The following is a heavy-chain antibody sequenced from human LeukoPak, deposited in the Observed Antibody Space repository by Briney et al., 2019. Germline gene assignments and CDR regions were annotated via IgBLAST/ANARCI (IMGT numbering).Heavy chain of an antibody. CDR1: GGTFSGYA. Sequence: LVKVSCKTSGGTFSGYAISWVRQAPGQGLEWMGGIIPIFGTATYAQKFQGRVTVTTDESTSTAYMELDSLRSEDTAVYYCARGDIVVVPTAVPRAFDSWGQGTLVTVSS. J-gene: IGHJ4*02. CDR3: ARGDIVVVPTAVPRAFDS. CDR2: IIPIFGTA. V-gene: IGHV1-69*05. D-gene: IGHD2-2*02.